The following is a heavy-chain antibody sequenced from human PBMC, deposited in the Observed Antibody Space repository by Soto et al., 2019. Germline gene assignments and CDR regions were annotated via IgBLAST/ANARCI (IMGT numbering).Heavy chain of an antibody. J-gene: IGHJ4*02. Sequence: EVQLLESGGGMVQPGGSLRLSCAASGFSFSSHAMSWVSQAPGTGLEWVSGISRSGDDTFYADSVKGRFTISRDNIAKTVDLQMNSLRAEDTALYYCANVGDHTSAWGQGTLVTVSS. V-gene: IGHV3-23*01. CDR3: ANVGDHTSA. CDR1: GFSFSSHA. D-gene: IGHD2-21*01. CDR2: ISRSGDDT.